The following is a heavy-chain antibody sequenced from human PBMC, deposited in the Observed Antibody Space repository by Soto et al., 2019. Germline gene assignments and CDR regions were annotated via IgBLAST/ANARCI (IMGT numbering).Heavy chain of an antibody. V-gene: IGHV1-24*01. CDR3: ATAFTDMVRGPYYYYYYMDV. J-gene: IGHJ6*03. Sequence: ASVKVSCKVSGYTLTELSMHWVRQAPGKGLEWMGGFDPEDGETIYAQKFQGRVTMTEDTSTDTAYMELSSLRSEDTAVYYCATAFTDMVRGPYYYYYYMDVWGKGTTVTVSS. CDR1: GYTLTELS. D-gene: IGHD3-10*01. CDR2: FDPEDGET.